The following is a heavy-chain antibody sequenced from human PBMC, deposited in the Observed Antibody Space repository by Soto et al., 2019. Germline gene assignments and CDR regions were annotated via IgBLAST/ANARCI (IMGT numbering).Heavy chain of an antibody. D-gene: IGHD3-3*01. V-gene: IGHV3-48*02. CDR1: GFNFSGYA. Sequence: PGGSVRLSCAGSGFNFSGYAMSWVRQAPEKGLEWVSSISNSGGTTYYADSVKGRFTISRDNAKNSLYLQMNSLRDEDTAVYYCARPLFYDFWSGYQTPHYFDYWGQGTLVTVSS. CDR3: ARPLFYDFWSGYQTPHYFDY. CDR2: ISNSGGTT. J-gene: IGHJ4*02.